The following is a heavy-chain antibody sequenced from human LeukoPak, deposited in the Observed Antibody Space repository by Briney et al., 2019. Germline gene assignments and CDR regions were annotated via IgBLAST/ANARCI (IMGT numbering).Heavy chain of an antibody. J-gene: IGHJ6*03. CDR2: TYYSGST. V-gene: IGHV4-39*01. CDR3: ASVYSSGWYPYYYYYMDV. Sequence: SETLSLTCTVSGGSISSSSYYWGWIRQPPGKGLEWIGSTYYSGSTYYNPSLKSRVTISVDTAKNQFSLKLSSVTAADTAVYYCASVYSSGWYPYYYYYMDVWGKGTTVTVSS. D-gene: IGHD6-19*01. CDR1: GGSISSSSYY.